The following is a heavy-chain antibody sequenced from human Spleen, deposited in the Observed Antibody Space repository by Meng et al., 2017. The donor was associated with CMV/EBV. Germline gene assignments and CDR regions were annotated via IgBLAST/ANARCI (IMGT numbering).Heavy chain of an antibody. V-gene: IGHV3-30-3*01. D-gene: IGHD3-10*01. J-gene: IGHJ6*02. Sequence: GESLKISCAASGITYSSYSIHWVRQAPGKGLDWVAVISYDGSNEYYAESVKGRFTISRDNSKNTVDLQMNSLRAEDTAVYHCARDHRYYGSGDYYYGMDVWGQGTTVTVSS. CDR1: GITYSSYS. CDR3: ARDHRYYGSGDYYYGMDV. CDR2: ISYDGSNE.